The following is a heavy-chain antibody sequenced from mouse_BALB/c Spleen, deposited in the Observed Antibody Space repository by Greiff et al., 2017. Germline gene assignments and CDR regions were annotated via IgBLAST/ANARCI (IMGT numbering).Heavy chain of an antibody. CDR1: GYTFSSYW. D-gene: IGHD4-1*01. CDR3: ARSGTPFAY. J-gene: IGHJ3*01. Sequence: QVTLKESGAELMKPGASVKISCKATGYTFSSYWIEWVKQRPGHGLEWIGEILPGSGSTNYNEKFKGKATFTADTSSNTAYMQLSSLTSEDSAVYYCARSGTPFAYWGQGTLVTVSA. V-gene: IGHV1-9*01. CDR2: ILPGSGST.